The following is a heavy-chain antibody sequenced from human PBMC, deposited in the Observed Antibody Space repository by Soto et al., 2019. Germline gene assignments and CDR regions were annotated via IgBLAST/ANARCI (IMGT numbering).Heavy chain of an antibody. CDR2: IGAYNGNT. Sequence: QVQLVQSGAEVKKPGASVKVSCKASGYTFTSYGISWVRQAPGQGLEWMGWIGAYNGNTNYAQKLQGRVTMTTDTPTSTAYMELRSLRSDDTAVYYCAREEQQQIRGRDGMDVWGQGTTVTVSS. D-gene: IGHD6-13*01. V-gene: IGHV1-18*01. CDR3: AREEQQQIRGRDGMDV. J-gene: IGHJ6*02. CDR1: GYTFTSYG.